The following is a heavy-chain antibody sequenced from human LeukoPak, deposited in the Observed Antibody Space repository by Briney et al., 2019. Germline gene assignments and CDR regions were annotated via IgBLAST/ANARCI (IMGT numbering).Heavy chain of an antibody. D-gene: IGHD2/OR15-2a*01. V-gene: IGHV4-39*01. CDR1: GGSISSSSYY. J-gene: IGHJ5*02. CDR3: ARHFRMTSFYFDP. Sequence: PSETLSLTCTVSGGSISSSSYYWGWIRQPPGKGLEWIGSIYYSGSTYYNPSLKSRVTISVDTSKNQFSLKLSSVTAADTAVYYCARHFRMTSFYFDPWGQGILVTVSS. CDR2: IYYSGST.